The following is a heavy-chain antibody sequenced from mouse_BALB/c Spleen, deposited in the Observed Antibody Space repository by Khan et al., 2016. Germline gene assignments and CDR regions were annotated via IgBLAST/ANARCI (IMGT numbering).Heavy chain of an antibody. J-gene: IGHJ2*01. Sequence: DLVKPGASVKLSCKASGYTFTSYWINWIKQRPGQGLEWIGRIAPGSGSTYYNEMFKGKATLTVDTSSSTAYIQLSSLSSEDSAVYFCAREDWDEGDYFDYWCQGTTLTVSS. V-gene: IGHV1S41*01. CDR3: AREDWDEGDYFDY. D-gene: IGHD4-1*01. CDR1: GYTFTSYW. CDR2: IAPGSGST.